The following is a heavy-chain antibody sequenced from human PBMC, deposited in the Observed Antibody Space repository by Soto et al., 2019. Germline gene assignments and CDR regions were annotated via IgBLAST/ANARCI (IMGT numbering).Heavy chain of an antibody. D-gene: IGHD2-21*02. CDR2: INAGNGNT. CDR3: ARDYPSSSYCGGDCYSHPFDY. Sequence: QVQLVQSGAEVKKPGASVKVSCKASGYTFTSYAMHWVRQAPGQRLEWMGWINAGNGNTKYSQKFQGRVTITRDTSASTAYMELSSRRSEDTAVYYCARDYPSSSYCGGDCYSHPFDYWGQGTLVTVSS. V-gene: IGHV1-3*01. J-gene: IGHJ4*02. CDR1: GYTFTSYA.